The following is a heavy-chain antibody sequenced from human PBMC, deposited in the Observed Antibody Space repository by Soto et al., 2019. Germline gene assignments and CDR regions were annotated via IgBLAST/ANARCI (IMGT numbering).Heavy chain of an antibody. J-gene: IGHJ6*03. CDR2: IYYSGST. V-gene: IGHV4-59*01. D-gene: IGHD3-9*01. CDR1: GGSISSYY. Sequence: SETLSLTCTVSGGSISSYYWSWIRQPPGKGLEWIGYIYYSGSTNYNPSLKSRVTISVDTSKNQFSLKLSSVTAADTAVYYCARGRNYDILTGPYTPYMDVWGKGTTVTVSS. CDR3: ARGRNYDILTGPYTPYMDV.